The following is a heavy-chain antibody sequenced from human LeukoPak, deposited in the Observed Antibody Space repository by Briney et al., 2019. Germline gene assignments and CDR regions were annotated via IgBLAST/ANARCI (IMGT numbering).Heavy chain of an antibody. D-gene: IGHD4/OR15-4a*01. CDR2: IKQDGSEK. Sequence: GGSLRLSCAASGFTFSSSWMSWVRQAPGKGLEWVANIKQDGSEKYYVDSVKGRFTISRDNSKNTLYPQMNSLRAEDTAVYYCARRAGAYSHPYDYWGQGTLVTVSS. CDR3: ARRAGAYSHPYDY. CDR1: GFTFSSSW. J-gene: IGHJ4*02. V-gene: IGHV3-7*03.